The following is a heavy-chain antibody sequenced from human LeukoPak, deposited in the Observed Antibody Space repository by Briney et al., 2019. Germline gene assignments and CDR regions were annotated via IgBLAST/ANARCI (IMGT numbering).Heavy chain of an antibody. J-gene: IGHJ6*02. V-gene: IGHV3-74*01. CDR2: INGEGSRI. CDR1: GFNLRTYW. CDR3: ARDPGYYYYGMDV. Sequence: RGGSLRLSCAATGFNLRTYWIHWVRHSPGRGLEWVARINGEGSRISYADSVRGRFTISRDNTKNTAYLQMNSLRAEDTALYYCARDPGYYYYGMDVWGQGTTVVVSS.